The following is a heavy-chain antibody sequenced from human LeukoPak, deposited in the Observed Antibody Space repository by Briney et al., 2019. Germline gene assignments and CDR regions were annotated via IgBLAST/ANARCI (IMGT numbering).Heavy chain of an antibody. CDR1: GGSISSGGYY. J-gene: IGHJ4*02. D-gene: IGHD3-9*01. V-gene: IGHV4-31*03. CDR3: ARGRGYYDILTGYAPPPFDY. Sequence: SETLSLTCTVSGGSISSGGYYWSWIRQHPGKGLEWIGYIYYTGSTYYNPSLKSRVTISVDTSKNQFSLKLSSVTAADTAVYYCARGRGYYDILTGYAPPPFDYWGQGTLVTVSS. CDR2: IYYTGST.